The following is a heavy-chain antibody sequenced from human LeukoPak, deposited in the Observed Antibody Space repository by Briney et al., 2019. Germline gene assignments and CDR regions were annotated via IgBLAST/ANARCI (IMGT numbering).Heavy chain of an antibody. CDR1: GGSFSGYY. V-gene: IGHV4-34*01. CDR3: ARGLRIVVGYYYYGMDV. D-gene: IGHD2-2*01. CDR2: INHSGST. Sequence: KPSETLSLTCAVYGGSFSGYYWSWIRQPPGKGLEWIGEINHSGSTNYNPSLKSRVTISVDTSKNQFSLKLSSVTAAVTAVYYCARGLRIVVGYYYYGMDVWGKGTTVTVSS. J-gene: IGHJ6*04.